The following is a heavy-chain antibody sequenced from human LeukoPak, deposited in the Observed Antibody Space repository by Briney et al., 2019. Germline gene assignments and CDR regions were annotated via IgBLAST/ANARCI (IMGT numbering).Heavy chain of an antibody. CDR3: AKRGVVIRGLLVIGYHQEAYHYDF. D-gene: IGHD3-10*01. V-gene: IGHV3-23*01. Sequence: GGSLRLSCVVSGISLSNYAMTWVRQAPGKGLEWVAYISERGGSTTYADSVKGRFSISRDTSLNTLYLQMNNLRAEDTAVYFCAKRGVVIRGLLVIGYHQEAYHYDFWGQGVLVTVSS. CDR1: GISLSNYA. CDR2: ISERGGST. J-gene: IGHJ4*02.